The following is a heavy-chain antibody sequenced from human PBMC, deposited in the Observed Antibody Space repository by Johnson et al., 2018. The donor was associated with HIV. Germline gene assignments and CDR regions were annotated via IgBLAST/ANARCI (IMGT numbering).Heavy chain of an antibody. CDR2: ISGSVDSA. D-gene: IGHD3-3*01. CDR3: ANGRFRTTAPLDAFDV. Sequence: MLLVESGGGLVQPGGSLRLSCAASGITFTTFVLTWVRQSPGKGLEWVSTISGSVDSAYYADSVKARFTISRDKSKNTLYLQMNSLRAEDPAVYYCANGRFRTTAPLDAFDVWGQGTKVTVSS. CDR1: GITFTTFV. V-gene: IGHV3-23*04. J-gene: IGHJ3*01.